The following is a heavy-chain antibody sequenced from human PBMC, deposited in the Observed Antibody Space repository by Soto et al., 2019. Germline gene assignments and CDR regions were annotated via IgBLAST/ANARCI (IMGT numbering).Heavy chain of an antibody. J-gene: IGHJ4*02. Sequence: PGGSLRLSCAASGFTFSSYAMHWVRQAPGKGLEWVAVISYDGSNKYYADSVKGRFTISRDNSKNTLYLQMNSLRAEDTAVYYCARDYTIGPSYYFDYWGQGTLVTVSS. V-gene: IGHV3-30-3*01. CDR2: ISYDGSNK. CDR3: ARDYTIGPSYYFDY. CDR1: GFTFSSYA. D-gene: IGHD4-4*01.